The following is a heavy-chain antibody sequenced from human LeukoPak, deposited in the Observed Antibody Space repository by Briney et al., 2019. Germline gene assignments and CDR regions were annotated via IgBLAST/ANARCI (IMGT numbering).Heavy chain of an antibody. V-gene: IGHV4-38-2*01. CDR2: IYHSGST. CDR3: ASLYGDSPDPFDY. CDR1: GYSISSGYY. J-gene: IGHJ4*02. D-gene: IGHD4-17*01. Sequence: SETLTLTCAVSGYSISSGYYWGWIRQPPGKGLEWIGSIYHSGSTYYNPSLKGRVTISVDTSKNQFSLKLSSVTAADTAVYYCASLYGDSPDPFDYWGQGTLVTVSS.